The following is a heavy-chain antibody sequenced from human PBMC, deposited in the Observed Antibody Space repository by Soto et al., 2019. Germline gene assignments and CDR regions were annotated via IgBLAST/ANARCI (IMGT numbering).Heavy chain of an antibody. CDR2: IYYSGST. D-gene: IGHD3-10*01. V-gene: IGHV4-59*01. CDR3: ARVWGGAFDI. Sequence: SDTLSLTCTISGGYIRSYYWSWIRQPPGKGLEWIGYIYYSGSTIYNPSLKRRVTISVDTSKNQFSLKLSSVTAADTAVYYCARVWGGAFDIWGQGTMVT. J-gene: IGHJ3*02. CDR1: GGYIRSYY.